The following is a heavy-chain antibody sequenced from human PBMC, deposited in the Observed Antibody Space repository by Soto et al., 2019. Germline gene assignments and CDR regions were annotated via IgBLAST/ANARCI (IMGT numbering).Heavy chain of an antibody. D-gene: IGHD3-3*01. CDR2: IIPIFGTA. CDR1: GGTFSSYA. V-gene: IGHV1-69*12. CDR3: SRVRILFWVWLGSEG. J-gene: IGHJ4*02. Sequence: QVQLVQSGAEVKKPGSSVKVSCKASGGTFSSYAISWVRQAPGQGLEWMGGIIPIFGTANYAQKFQGRVTITADESTSTVYMVLSSRRSEDTAVYYVSRVRILFWVWLGSEGCGQGILVMVSS.